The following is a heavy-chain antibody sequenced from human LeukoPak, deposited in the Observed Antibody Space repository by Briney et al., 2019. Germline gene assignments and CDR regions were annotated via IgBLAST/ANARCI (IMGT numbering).Heavy chain of an antibody. V-gene: IGHV1-18*01. CDR3: ARDSITATSDRILRYFDWLSTSYYYYYYMDV. J-gene: IGHJ6*03. Sequence: GASVKVSCKASGYTFTSYGISWVRQAPGQGLEWMGWISGYSGNTKYAQKLQGRVTMTTDTSTSTAYMELRSLRSDDTAVYYCARDSITATSDRILRYFDWLSTSYYYYYYMDVWGKGTTVTISS. CDR2: ISGYSGNT. D-gene: IGHD3-9*01. CDR1: GYTFTSYG.